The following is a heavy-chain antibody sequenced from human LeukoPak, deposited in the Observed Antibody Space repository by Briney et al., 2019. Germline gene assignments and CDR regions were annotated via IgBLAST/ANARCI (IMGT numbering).Heavy chain of an antibody. V-gene: IGHV1-18*01. CDR3: ARVLNWNYGGLVGYYFDY. J-gene: IGHJ4*02. CDR2: ISAYNGNT. Sequence: ASAKVSCKASGDTFTSYGISWVRQAPGQGLEWMGWISAYNGNTNYAQKLQGRVTMTTDTSTSTAYMELRSLRSDDTAVYYCARVLNWNYGGLVGYYFDYRGQGTLVTVSS. CDR1: GDTFTSYG. D-gene: IGHD1-7*01.